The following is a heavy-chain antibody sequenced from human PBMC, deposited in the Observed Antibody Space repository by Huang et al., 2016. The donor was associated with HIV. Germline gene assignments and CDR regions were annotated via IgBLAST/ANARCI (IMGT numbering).Heavy chain of an antibody. CDR3: TTGGEDYYDGSGYYRGEYYFDF. CDR2: SKRKTGGGTT. Sequence: EVQLVESGGGLVKPGGSLRISCAASGLPFSNAWMGWVRQAPGKGMEGVGHSKRKTGGGTTDDAEPVKGRVTISRDDSKNTLDLQMNRLKTEDTAVYYCTTGGEDYYDGSGYYRGEYYFDFWGQGTLVTVSS. J-gene: IGHJ4*02. CDR1: GLPFSNAW. D-gene: IGHD3-22*01. V-gene: IGHV3-15*01.